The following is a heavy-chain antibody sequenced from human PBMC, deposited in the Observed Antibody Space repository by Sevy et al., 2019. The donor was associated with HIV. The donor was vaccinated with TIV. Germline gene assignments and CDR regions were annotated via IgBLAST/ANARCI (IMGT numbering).Heavy chain of an antibody. CDR2: ISSSSSYI. CDR3: ARDKDWNDVSYYYGMDV. Sequence: GGSLRLSCAASGFTFSSYSLNWVRQAPGKGLEWVSSISSSSSYIYYADSVKGRFTISRDNAKNSLYLQMNSLRAEDRAVYYCARDKDWNDVSYYYGMDVWGQRTTVTVSS. V-gene: IGHV3-21*01. CDR1: GFTFSSYS. D-gene: IGHD1-1*01. J-gene: IGHJ6*02.